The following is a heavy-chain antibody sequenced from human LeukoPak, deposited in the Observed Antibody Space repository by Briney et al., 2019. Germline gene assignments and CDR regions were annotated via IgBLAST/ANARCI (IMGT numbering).Heavy chain of an antibody. J-gene: IGHJ3*02. V-gene: IGHV3-30*02. CDR1: GFTFSSYG. CDR2: IRYDGSNK. D-gene: IGHD6-13*01. Sequence: PGGSLRLSCAASGFTFSSYGMHWVRQAPGKGLEWVAFIRYDGSNKYYADSVKGRFTISRDNSKNTLYLQMNSLRAEDTAVYYCAKTIAAAEAFDIWGQGTMVTVSS. CDR3: AKTIAAAEAFDI.